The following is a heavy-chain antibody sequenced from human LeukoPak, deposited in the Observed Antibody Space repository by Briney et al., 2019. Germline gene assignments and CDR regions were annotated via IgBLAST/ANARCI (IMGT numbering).Heavy chain of an antibody. Sequence: SETLSLTCTVSGGSISSYYWSWIRQPPGKALEWIGYIYYIGSTNSNPSLKSRVTISVDTSKNQFSLKLSSVTAADPAVYYCARVGQHAFDIWGQGTMVTVSS. D-gene: IGHD3-10*01. CDR2: IYYIGST. V-gene: IGHV4-59*01. CDR3: ARVGQHAFDI. J-gene: IGHJ3*02. CDR1: GGSISSYY.